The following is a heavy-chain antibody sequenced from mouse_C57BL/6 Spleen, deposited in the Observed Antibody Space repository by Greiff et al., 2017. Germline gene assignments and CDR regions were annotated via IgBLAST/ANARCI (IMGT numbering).Heavy chain of an antibody. D-gene: IGHD2-2*01. Sequence: EVMLVESGGGLVQPKGSLKLSCAASGFTFNPYAMHWVRQAPGKGLEWVARIRSKSMNYATYYADSVKDRFTISRDDSQSMLYLQMNNLKTEDTAMYYCVRGGYDWYFDVWGTGTTVTVSS. CDR2: IRSKSMNYAT. CDR3: VRGGYDWYFDV. J-gene: IGHJ1*03. V-gene: IGHV10-3*01. CDR1: GFTFNPYA.